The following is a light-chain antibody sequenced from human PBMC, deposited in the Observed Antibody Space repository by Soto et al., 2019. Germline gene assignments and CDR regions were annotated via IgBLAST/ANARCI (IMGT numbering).Light chain of an antibody. CDR1: QSLTSS. Sequence: EIVLTQSPATLSLSPGERATLVCRASQSLTSSLVWYQQKPGQAPRLLIYDASNRATGIPARFSGSGSGTEFNLTINSLETEDFAVYYCQQRSTWPRTFGGGTKVDIK. CDR3: QQRSTWPRT. V-gene: IGKV3-11*01. CDR2: DAS. J-gene: IGKJ4*01.